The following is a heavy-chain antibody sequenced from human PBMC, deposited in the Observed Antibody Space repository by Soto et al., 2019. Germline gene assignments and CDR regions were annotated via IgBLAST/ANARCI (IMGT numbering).Heavy chain of an antibody. Sequence: VQLVQSGAEVKKPGSSVKVSCKASGGTFSSYAISWVRQAPGQGLEWMGGIIPIFGTANYAQKFQGRVTITADESTSTAYMELSSLRSEDTAVYYCASGAGGTITMIVVVEYYFDYWGQGTLVTVSS. CDR1: GGTFSSYA. J-gene: IGHJ4*02. CDR2: IIPIFGTA. D-gene: IGHD3-22*01. CDR3: ASGAGGTITMIVVVEYYFDY. V-gene: IGHV1-69*01.